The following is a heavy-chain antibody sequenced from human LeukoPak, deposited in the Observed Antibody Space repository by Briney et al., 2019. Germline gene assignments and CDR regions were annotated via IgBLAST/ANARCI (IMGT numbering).Heavy chain of an antibody. CDR3: GREGDSSGYYYFDY. CDR2: INWNGDST. J-gene: IGHJ4*02. V-gene: IGHV3-20*04. Sequence: RTWGSLRLSCAASGFMFDDYGMSWVRQGPGKGLEWVSGINWNGDSTGYADSVKGRFTISRDNAKNSLYLQMNSLRAEDTALYYCGREGDSSGYYYFDYWGQGTLVTVSS. CDR1: GFMFDDYG. D-gene: IGHD3-22*01.